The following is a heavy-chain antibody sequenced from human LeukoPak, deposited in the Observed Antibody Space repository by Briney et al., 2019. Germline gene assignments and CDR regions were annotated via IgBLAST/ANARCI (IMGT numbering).Heavy chain of an antibody. CDR1: GHSFSGYA. Sequence: GGSLRLSCAVSGHSFSGYAMTWVRQAPGKGLEWVSAISTSGGSTFYTDSVTGRFTISRDNSKNTLYLQMNSLRAEDTAVYYCAKTMGAAHHPGDSWGQGTLVTVSS. V-gene: IGHV3-23*01. CDR2: ISTSGGST. CDR3: AKTMGAAHHPGDS. D-gene: IGHD1-26*01. J-gene: IGHJ4*02.